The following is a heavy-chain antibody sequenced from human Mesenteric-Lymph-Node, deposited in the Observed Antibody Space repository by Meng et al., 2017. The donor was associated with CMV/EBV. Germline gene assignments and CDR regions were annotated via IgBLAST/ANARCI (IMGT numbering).Heavy chain of an antibody. Sequence: YTFNTYGFSWVRQAPGQGLEWMGWISAHNGNTNYAQKFQGRVTMTTDTSTSTAYMELRSLRSDDTAVYYCARSAEVSYDNSWRGFDPWGQGTLVTVSS. CDR1: YTFNTYG. D-gene: IGHD6-13*01. CDR3: ARSAEVSYDNSWRGFDP. CDR2: ISAHNGNT. J-gene: IGHJ5*02. V-gene: IGHV1-18*01.